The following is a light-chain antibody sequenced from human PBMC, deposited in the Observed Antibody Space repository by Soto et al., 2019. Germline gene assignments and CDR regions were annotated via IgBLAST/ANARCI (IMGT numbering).Light chain of an antibody. CDR3: SSYTSSSTHV. V-gene: IGLV2-14*03. CDR1: SSDVGAYTF. Sequence: QSALTQPASVSGSPGQSITISCTGTSSDVGAYTFVSWYRQHPDKVPKLMIFDVSRRPSGVSDRFSGSKSGNTASLTISGLQPEDEADYYCSSYTSSSTHVFGSGTKVTVL. J-gene: IGLJ1*01. CDR2: DVS.